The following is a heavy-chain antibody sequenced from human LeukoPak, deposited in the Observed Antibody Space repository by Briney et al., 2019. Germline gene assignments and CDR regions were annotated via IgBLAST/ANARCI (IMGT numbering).Heavy chain of an antibody. CDR3: AKDSSYYDFWSGYFNGMDV. CDR1: GFTFSSYA. Sequence: GGSLRLSCAASGFTFSSYAMSWVRQAPGKGLEWVSAISGSGGSTYYADSVKGRFTISRDNPKNTLYLQMNSLRAEDTAVYYCAKDSSYYDFWSGYFNGMDVWGQGTTVTVSS. V-gene: IGHV3-23*01. D-gene: IGHD3-3*01. J-gene: IGHJ6*02. CDR2: ISGSGGST.